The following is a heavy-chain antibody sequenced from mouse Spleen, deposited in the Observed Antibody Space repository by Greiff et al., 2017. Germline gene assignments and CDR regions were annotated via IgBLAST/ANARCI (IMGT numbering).Heavy chain of an antibody. CDR1: GFTFSSYT. CDR3: TRNWDVRFDY. V-gene: IGHV5-6-4*01. CDR2: ISSGGSYT. J-gene: IGHJ2*01. D-gene: IGHD4-1*01. Sequence: EVMLVESGGGLVKPGGSLKLSCAASGFTFSSYTMSWVRQTPEKRLEWVATISSGGSYTYYPDSVKGRFTISRDNAKNTLYLQMSSLKSEDTAMYYCTRNWDVRFDYWGQGTTLTVSS.